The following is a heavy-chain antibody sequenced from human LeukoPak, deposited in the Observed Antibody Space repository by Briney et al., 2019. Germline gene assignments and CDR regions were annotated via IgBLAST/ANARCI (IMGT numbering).Heavy chain of an antibody. Sequence: GGSLRLSCAASGLSFSNYWMTWVRQAPGQGPEFLADIKPTGSETYYADPVKGRFTISRDNANDLLFLQMNSLRGEDTAVYYCGRFGYEAAVDLWGRGTLVTVSS. CDR3: GRFGYEAAVDL. V-gene: IGHV3-7*01. CDR2: IKPTGSET. D-gene: IGHD6-13*01. J-gene: IGHJ4*02. CDR1: GLSFSNYW.